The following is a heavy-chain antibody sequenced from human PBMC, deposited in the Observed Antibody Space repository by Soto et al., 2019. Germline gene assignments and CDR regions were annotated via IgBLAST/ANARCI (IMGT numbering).Heavy chain of an antibody. J-gene: IGHJ5*02. Sequence: SETLSLTCTVSGGSIRNVDYYWSWIRQPPGKGLEWIGYIYYSGSTYYNPSLKSRVTISVDTSKNQFSLKLSSVTAADTAVYYCARVCSSTSCYYARNNWFDPWGQGTLVTVSS. D-gene: IGHD2-2*01. V-gene: IGHV4-30-4*01. CDR1: GGSIRNVDYY. CDR3: ARVCSSTSCYYARNNWFDP. CDR2: IYYSGST.